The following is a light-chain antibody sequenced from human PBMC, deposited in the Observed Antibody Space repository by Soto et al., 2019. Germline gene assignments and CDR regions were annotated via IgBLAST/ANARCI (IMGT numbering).Light chain of an antibody. CDR2: DVS. CDR1: SSDIGDSNY. J-gene: IGLJ1*01. CDR3: SSFRSSSTSYV. Sequence: QSVLTQPASVSGSPGQSITISCTGTSSDIGDSNYVSWYQQHPGKALKLVIYDVSNRPSGVSNRFSGSKSANTASLTISGLQAEDEADYYCSSFRSSSTSYVFGTGTKV. V-gene: IGLV2-14*03.